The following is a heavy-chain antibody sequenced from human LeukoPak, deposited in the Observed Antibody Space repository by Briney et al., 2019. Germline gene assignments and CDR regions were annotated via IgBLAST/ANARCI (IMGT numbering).Heavy chain of an antibody. CDR1: GFTFSSYW. D-gene: IGHD3-22*01. CDR2: ISYDGSNK. CDR3: ANTHYPYDSGGCGY. V-gene: IGHV3-30*18. Sequence: PGGSLRLSCAASGFTFSSYWMSWVRQAPGKGLEWVAVISYDGSNKYYADSVKGRFTISRDNSKNTLYLQMNSLRAEDTAVYYCANTHYPYDSGGCGYWGQGTLVTVSS. J-gene: IGHJ4*02.